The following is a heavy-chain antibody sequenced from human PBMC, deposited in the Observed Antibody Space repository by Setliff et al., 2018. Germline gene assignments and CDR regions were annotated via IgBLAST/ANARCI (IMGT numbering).Heavy chain of an antibody. J-gene: IGHJ6*02. CDR3: ARRLPYFGMDV. CDR1: GFTFKTYE. V-gene: IGHV3-48*03. D-gene: IGHD2-15*01. CDR2: THTDGITI. Sequence: GGSLRLSCAASGFTFKTYEMIWVRQAPGKGLERVSKTHTDGITIYSDSVRGRSTIFRDSAKSSLHLQMTSLSAEDTAVYYCARRLPYFGMDVWGQGTTVTVSS.